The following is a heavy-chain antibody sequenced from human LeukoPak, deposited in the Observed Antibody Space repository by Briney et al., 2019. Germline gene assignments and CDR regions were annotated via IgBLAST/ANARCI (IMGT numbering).Heavy chain of an antibody. CDR2: ISYDGSNK. CDR1: GFTFSSYA. Sequence: TGRSLRLSCAASGFTFSSYAMHWVRQAPGKGLEWVAVISYDGSNKYYADSVKGRFTISRDNSKNTLYLQMNSLRAEDTAVYYCARAYFDFWGQGTLVTVSS. J-gene: IGHJ4*02. CDR3: ARAYFDF. V-gene: IGHV3-30*04.